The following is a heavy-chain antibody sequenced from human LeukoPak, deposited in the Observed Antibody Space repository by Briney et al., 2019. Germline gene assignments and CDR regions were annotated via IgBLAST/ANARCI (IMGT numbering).Heavy chain of an antibody. Sequence: PGGNMRLSCAATGFTFSSYAMSWVRQAPGKGLKLGSAISGSGGSTYYADSVKGRFTISRDNSKNTLYLQMNSLRAEETVFFFKQKTAYEILTGYYNYFDYWGQGTLVTVSS. V-gene: IGHV3-23*01. J-gene: IGHJ4*02. CDR2: ISGSGGST. CDR3: QKTAYEILTGYYNYFDY. D-gene: IGHD3-9*01. CDR1: GFTFSSYA.